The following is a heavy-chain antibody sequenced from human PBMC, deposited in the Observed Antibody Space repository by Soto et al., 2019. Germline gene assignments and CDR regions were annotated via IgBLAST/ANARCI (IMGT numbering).Heavy chain of an antibody. V-gene: IGHV1-69*12. CDR1: GGTFRNSA. CDR2: IMPIFRTP. CDR3: ARDNDRPQLGGNYYYILDV. D-gene: IGHD1-1*01. Sequence: QVQLEQSGPEVKKPGSSVKVSCKASGGTFRNSAISWVRQAPGQGLEWMGGIMPIFRTPDYAQKFQGRVTITADEPASSAYMELTGLRSDDTAVYYCARDNDRPQLGGNYYYILDVWGHGTTVTVSS. J-gene: IGHJ6*02.